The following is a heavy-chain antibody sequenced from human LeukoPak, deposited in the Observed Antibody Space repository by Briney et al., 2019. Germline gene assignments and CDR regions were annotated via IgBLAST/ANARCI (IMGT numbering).Heavy chain of an antibody. CDR2: ISYDGSNK. CDR1: GFTFSSYA. Sequence: PGGSLRLSCAASGFTFSSYAMHWVRQAPGKGLEWVAVISYDGSNKYYADSVKGRFTISRDNSKNTLYLQMNSLRAEDTAVYYCARGGRYCSSTSCPRLSDYWGQGTLITVSS. J-gene: IGHJ4*02. D-gene: IGHD2-2*01. V-gene: IGHV3-30-3*01. CDR3: ARGGRYCSSTSCPRLSDY.